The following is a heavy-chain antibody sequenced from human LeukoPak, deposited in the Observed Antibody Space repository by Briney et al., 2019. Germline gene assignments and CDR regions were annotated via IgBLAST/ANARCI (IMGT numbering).Heavy chain of an antibody. CDR3: TTGSTSDYGSGSYTTIDY. CDR1: GFTFRNAW. J-gene: IGHJ4*02. D-gene: IGHD3-10*01. CDR2: IKSKNNGGTT. V-gene: IGHV3-15*01. Sequence: GGSLRLSCAASGFTFRNAWMSWVRQAPGKGLEWGGRIKSKNNGGTTDYAAPVTGRFTISRDDSRNTLYLQMNSLKTEDTGVYYCTTGSTSDYGSGSYTTIDYWGQGTLVTVSS.